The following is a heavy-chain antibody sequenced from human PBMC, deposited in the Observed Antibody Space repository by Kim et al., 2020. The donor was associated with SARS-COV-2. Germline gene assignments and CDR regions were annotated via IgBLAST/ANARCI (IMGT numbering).Heavy chain of an antibody. CDR3: ARNILRTTTLDY. CDR2: T. J-gene: IGHJ4*02. V-gene: IGHV1-3*01. D-gene: IGHD5-12*01. Sequence: TKYSQNFKGRVSLPTDTSASTAYMELISLRCDDSAVYYCARNILRTTTLDYWGQGTLVTVSS.